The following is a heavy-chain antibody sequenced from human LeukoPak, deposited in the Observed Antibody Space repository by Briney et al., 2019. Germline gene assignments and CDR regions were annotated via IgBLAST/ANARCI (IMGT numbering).Heavy chain of an antibody. V-gene: IGHV1-8*01. J-gene: IGHJ4*02. CDR1: GYTFTSYD. CDR3: ARGLWEALFDY. Sequence: ASVKVSCTASGYTFTSYDINWVRQATGQGLEWMGWMNPNSGNTGYAQKFQGRVTITRNTSISTAYMELSSLRSEDTAVYYCARGLWEALFDYWGQGTLVTVSS. D-gene: IGHD3-10*01. CDR2: MNPNSGNT.